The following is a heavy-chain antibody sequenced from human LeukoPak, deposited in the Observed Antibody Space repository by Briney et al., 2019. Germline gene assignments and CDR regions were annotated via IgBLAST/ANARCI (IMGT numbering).Heavy chain of an antibody. V-gene: IGHV4-4*09. D-gene: IGHD5-18*01. CDR2: IYTSGST. CDR1: GGSISSYY. CDR3: ARHSPLRGYSYEYYMDV. J-gene: IGHJ6*03. Sequence: SETLSLTCTVSGGSISSYYWSWIRQPPGKGLEWIGYIYTSGSTNYNPSLKSRVTISVDTSKNQFSLKLSSVTAADTAVYYCARHSPLRGYSYEYYMDVWGKGTTVTVSS.